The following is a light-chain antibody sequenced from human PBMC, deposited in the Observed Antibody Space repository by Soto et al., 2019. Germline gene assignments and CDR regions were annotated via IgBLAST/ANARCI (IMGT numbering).Light chain of an antibody. CDR1: HSISSY. V-gene: IGKV1-39*01. CDR2: AAS. CDR3: QQADTFPIT. Sequence: DIQMTQSPSSLHASVGDRVTITGRAIHSISSYLNWYQQKPGKAPKLLIYAASSLQSGVPSRFSGSGFGTDFTLTISSLQPEDSAIYYCQQADTFPITFGQGTRLEIK. J-gene: IGKJ5*01.